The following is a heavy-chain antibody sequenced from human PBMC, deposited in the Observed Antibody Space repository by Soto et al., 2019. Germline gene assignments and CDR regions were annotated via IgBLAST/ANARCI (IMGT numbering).Heavy chain of an antibody. CDR3: AKDCTYYYYGMDV. CDR2: ISGSGGST. CDR1: GFSFSSYA. J-gene: IGHJ6*02. V-gene: IGHV3-23*01. Sequence: EVQLLESGGGLVQPGGSLRLSCAASGFSFSSYAMSWVRQAPGKGLEWVSAISGSGGSTYYADSVKGRFTISRDNSKNTLYLQMNSLRAEDTAVYYCAKDCTYYYYGMDVWGQGTTVTVSS.